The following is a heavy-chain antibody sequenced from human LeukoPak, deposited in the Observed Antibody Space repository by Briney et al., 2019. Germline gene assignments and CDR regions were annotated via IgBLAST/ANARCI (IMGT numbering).Heavy chain of an antibody. CDR2: IYYSGST. CDR3: ARLSVPGYYFDY. CDR1: GGSISSSSYY. D-gene: IGHD1-14*01. Sequence: PSETLSLTCTVSGGSISSSSYYWGWIRQPPGKGLEWIGSIYYSGSTYYNPSLKSRVTIFVDTSKNQFSLKLSSVTAADTAVYYCARLSVPGYYFDYWGQGTLVTVSS. J-gene: IGHJ4*02. V-gene: IGHV4-39*01.